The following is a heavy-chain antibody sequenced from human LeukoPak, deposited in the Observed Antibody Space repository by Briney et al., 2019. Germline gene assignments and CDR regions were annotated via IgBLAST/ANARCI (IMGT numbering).Heavy chain of an antibody. CDR3: ARDRLRGVIITYYDY. CDR1: GFTFSSYS. J-gene: IGHJ4*02. Sequence: PGGSLRLSCAASGFTFSSYSMNWVRQAPGKGLEWVSYISSSSSTIYYADSVKGRFTISRDNAKNSLYLQMNSLRAEDTAVYYCARDRLRGVIITYYDYWGQGTLVTVSS. D-gene: IGHD3-10*01. CDR2: ISSSSSTI. V-gene: IGHV3-48*04.